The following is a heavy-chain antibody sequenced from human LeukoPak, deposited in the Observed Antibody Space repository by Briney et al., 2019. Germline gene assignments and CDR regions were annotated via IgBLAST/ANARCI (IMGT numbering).Heavy chain of an antibody. V-gene: IGHV1-2*02. J-gene: IGHJ5*02. CDR3: ARTPYGSGSIGWFDP. Sequence: ASVTVSCKASGYTFTGYYMHWVRQTPGRGLEWMGWINPNTGATKNAQTFQGRVTMTRDTSISTAYMELSRLTSDDTAIYYCARTPYGSGSIGWFDPWGQGTLVTASS. CDR1: GYTFTGYY. D-gene: IGHD3-10*01. CDR2: INPNTGAT.